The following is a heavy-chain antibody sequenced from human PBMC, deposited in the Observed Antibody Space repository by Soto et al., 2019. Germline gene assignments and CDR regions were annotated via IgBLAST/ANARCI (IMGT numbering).Heavy chain of an antibody. Sequence: PSDTLSLTCTVSGASIRRYYWSWIRRPPGKGLEWIGYIYYRGNTNYNPSLKSRVTISVDTSKNQFSLKLSSVTAADTAVYYCARVGLDLSHFDYWGQGTLVTVSS. CDR3: ARVGLDLSHFDY. V-gene: IGHV4-59*01. D-gene: IGHD3-16*01. CDR2: IYYRGNT. CDR1: GASIRRYY. J-gene: IGHJ4*02.